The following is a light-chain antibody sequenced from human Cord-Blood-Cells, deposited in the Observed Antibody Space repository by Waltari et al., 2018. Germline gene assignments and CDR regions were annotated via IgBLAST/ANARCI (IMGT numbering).Light chain of an antibody. CDR1: QSVSSN. CDR2: GAS. CDR3: QQYNNWPRT. Sequence: EIVMTQSLATLSVSPGERATLSCRASQSVSSNLAWYQQKPGQAPRPLIYGASTRATGIPARFSGSGSGTEFTLTISSLQSEDFAVYYCQQYNNWPRTFGQGTKVEIK. V-gene: IGKV3-15*01. J-gene: IGKJ1*01.